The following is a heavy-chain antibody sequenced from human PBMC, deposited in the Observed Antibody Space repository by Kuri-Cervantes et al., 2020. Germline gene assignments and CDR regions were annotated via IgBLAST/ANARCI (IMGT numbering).Heavy chain of an antibody. V-gene: IGHV4-39*07. J-gene: IGHJ3*01. CDR2: IYHSGST. CDR3: ARSVVVITNDAFDF. D-gene: IGHD3-22*01. Sequence: GSLRLSCTVSGGSVSSGSYYWSWIRQPPGKGLEWIGSIYHSGSTHYNPSFKGRVTISVDTSKNQFSLKLSSVTAADTAVYYCARSVVVITNDAFDFWGRGTMVTVSS. CDR1: GGSVSSGSYY.